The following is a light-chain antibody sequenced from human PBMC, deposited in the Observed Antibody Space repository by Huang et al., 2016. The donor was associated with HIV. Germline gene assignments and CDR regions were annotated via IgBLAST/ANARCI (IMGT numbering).Light chain of an antibody. J-gene: IGKJ1*01. CDR3: QQYYSLPQT. CDR1: QSVYASSTSKDY. V-gene: IGKV4-1*01. CDR2: WAS. Sequence: DIIMSQSPESLTVSLGESATLNCRSSQSVYASSTSKDYMAWFQQKPGQPPKLLLFWASSREVGVPDRFSGSWSGTHFTLTIANLQPEDAAIYYCQQYYSLPQTFGQGTRV.